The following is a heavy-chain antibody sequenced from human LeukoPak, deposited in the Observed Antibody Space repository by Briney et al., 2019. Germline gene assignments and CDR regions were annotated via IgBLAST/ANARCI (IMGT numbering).Heavy chain of an antibody. CDR3: ARSGYCSSTSCYRRYTRDYYYYGMDV. V-gene: IGHV4-34*01. CDR1: GGSFSGYY. CDR2: INHSGST. J-gene: IGHJ6*02. Sequence: PSETLSLTCAVYGGSFSGYYWSWIRQPPGKGLEWIGEINHSGSTNYNPSLKSRVTISVDTSKNQFSLKLSSVTAADTAVYYCARSGYCSSTSCYRRYTRDYYYYGMDVWGQGTTVTVSS. D-gene: IGHD2-2*02.